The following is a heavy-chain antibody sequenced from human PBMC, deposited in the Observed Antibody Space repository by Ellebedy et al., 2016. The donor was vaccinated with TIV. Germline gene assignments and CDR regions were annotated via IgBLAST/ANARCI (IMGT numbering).Heavy chain of an antibody. Sequence: GESLKISXAASGFTFSNFAMTWVRQAPGKGLEWVSIISGSGSDTFYADSVKGRFTISRDNSKNMLDLQMSSLRAEDTAVYYCARPHGIPNWGQGTLVTVSS. J-gene: IGHJ4*02. CDR2: ISGSGSDT. CDR1: GFTFSNFA. V-gene: IGHV3-23*01. CDR3: ARPHGIPN.